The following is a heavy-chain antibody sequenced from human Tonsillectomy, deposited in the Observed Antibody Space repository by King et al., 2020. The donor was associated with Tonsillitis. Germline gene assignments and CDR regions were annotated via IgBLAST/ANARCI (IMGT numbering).Heavy chain of an antibody. CDR2: IYSDGNR. J-gene: IGHJ4*02. CDR3: ARGYGSTD. D-gene: IGHD5-18*01. CDR1: GFSVSSNY. Sequence: VQLVEFGGGLIQPGGSLRLSCAASGFSVSSNYMILVRQAPGKGLEWVSVIYSDGNRYYADSVQGRFTISRDNSKNTLYLQMNSRGVDETAVYYCARGYGSTDWGQGTLVAVSS. V-gene: IGHV3-53*01.